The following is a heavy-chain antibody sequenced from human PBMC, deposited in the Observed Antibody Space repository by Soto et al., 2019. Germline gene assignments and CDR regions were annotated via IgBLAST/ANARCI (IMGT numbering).Heavy chain of an antibody. Sequence: PSETLSLTCTVSGATVSSGGYYWSWIRQHPGKGLEWIGFIYYSGTTSYNPSLQSRVTISVDTSKNQFSLKLTSMTAADTAVYYCARDRFYESGGYCFEYWGQGAMVTVSS. V-gene: IGHV4-31*02. CDR1: GATVSSGGYY. D-gene: IGHD3-22*01. J-gene: IGHJ4*02. CDR2: IYYSGTT. CDR3: ARDRFYESGGYCFEY.